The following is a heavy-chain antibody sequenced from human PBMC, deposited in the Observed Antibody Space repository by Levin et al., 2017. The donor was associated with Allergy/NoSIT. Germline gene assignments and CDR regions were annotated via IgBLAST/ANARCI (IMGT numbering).Heavy chain of an antibody. V-gene: IGHV3-15*01. D-gene: IGHD5-12*01. J-gene: IGHJ4*02. Sequence: GGSLRLSCAASGFTFTDAYMSWVRQAPGKGLEWVGRIRSRPDGGTTEYAASVKGRFIISKDDSKDTLYLQMTGLKTEDTALYYCVRLRGGYDFDYWGQGTLVTVSS. CDR1: GFTFTDAY. CDR3: VRLRGGYDFDY. CDR2: IRSRPDGGTT.